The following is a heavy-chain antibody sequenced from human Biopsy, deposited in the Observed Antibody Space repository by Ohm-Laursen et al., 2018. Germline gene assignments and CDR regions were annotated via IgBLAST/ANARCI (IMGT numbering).Heavy chain of an antibody. V-gene: IGHV1-8*01. CDR2: MNPNSGNT. J-gene: IGHJ4*02. CDR1: GYTFTNYN. Sequence: ASVKVSCKASGYTFTNYNVNWVRQATGQGLEWMGWMNPNSGNTGYAQKFQGRVTMTRNTSISTAYMELSSLTSVDTAVYNCARDFNYDGGGSFNFDYWGQGTLVTVSS. D-gene: IGHD3-22*01. CDR3: ARDFNYDGGGSFNFDY.